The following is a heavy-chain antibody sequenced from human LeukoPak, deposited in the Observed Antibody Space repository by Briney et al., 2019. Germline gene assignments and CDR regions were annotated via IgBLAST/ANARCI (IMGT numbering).Heavy chain of an antibody. CDR1: GFTFGTYA. CDR2: ILGGGDRT. D-gene: IGHD1-1*01. Sequence: GGSLRLSCAASGFTFGTYAMNWVRQAPGKGLEWVSGILGGGDRTYYADSVKGRFTISRDNSKNTLYLQMSSLRAEDTAVYHCAKDRKPDGRWNFDSWGQGTLVTVSS. J-gene: IGHJ4*02. V-gene: IGHV3-23*01. CDR3: AKDRKPDGRWNFDS.